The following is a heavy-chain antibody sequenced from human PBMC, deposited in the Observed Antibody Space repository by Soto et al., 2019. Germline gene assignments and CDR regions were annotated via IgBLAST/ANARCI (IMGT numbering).Heavy chain of an antibody. CDR3: GSRH. Sequence: EVQLVESGGGLVKPGGSLRLSCAASGFTFNYAWMNWVRQAPGKGLEWVGHIKSKSDGGTTDYAAPVKGRFTISRDDSRNAVYLQMNSLKTEVTAMYYCGSRHWGQGTLVTVSS. V-gene: IGHV3-15*07. J-gene: IGHJ4*02. CDR1: GFTFNYAW. CDR2: IKSKSDGGTT.